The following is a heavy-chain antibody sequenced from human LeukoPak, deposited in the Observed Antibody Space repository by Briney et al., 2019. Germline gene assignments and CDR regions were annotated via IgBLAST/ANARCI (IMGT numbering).Heavy chain of an antibody. J-gene: IGHJ4*02. V-gene: IGHV1-18*04. CDR1: GYTFTGYY. D-gene: IGHD5-12*01. CDR3: ARMGRGYSGYASDY. Sequence: ASVKVSCKASGYTFTGYYMHWVRQAPGQGLEWMGWISAYNGNTNYAQKLQGRVTMTTDTSTSTAYMELRSLRSDDTAVYYCARMGRGYSGYASDYWGQGTLVTVSS. CDR2: ISAYNGNT.